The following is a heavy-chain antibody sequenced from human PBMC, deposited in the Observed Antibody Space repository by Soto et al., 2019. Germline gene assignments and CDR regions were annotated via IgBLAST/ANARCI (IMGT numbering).Heavy chain of an antibody. J-gene: IGHJ4*02. Sequence: QVQLVQSGAEVKKPGSSVKVSCKASGGTFSSYAISWVRQAPGQGLEWMGGIIPIFGTANYAQKFQGRVTITADESTSTAYMELSSLRSEDTAVYYCARDPQEQSYGSGGSCYPYWGQGTLVTVSS. V-gene: IGHV1-69*12. D-gene: IGHD2-15*01. CDR3: ARDPQEQSYGSGGSCYPY. CDR1: GGTFSSYA. CDR2: IIPIFGTA.